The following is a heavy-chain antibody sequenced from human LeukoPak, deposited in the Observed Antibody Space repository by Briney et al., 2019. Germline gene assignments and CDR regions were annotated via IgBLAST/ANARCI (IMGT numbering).Heavy chain of an antibody. J-gene: IGHJ4*02. CDR2: IWYDGSNK. V-gene: IGHV3-33*01. CDR1: GFTFSSYG. Sequence: GRSLRLSCAASGFTFSSYGMHWVRQAPGKGLEWVAVIWYDGSNKYYADSVKGRFTISRNNSKNTLYLQMNSLRAEDTAVYYCARSQLSDSIFDYWGQGTLVTVSS. CDR3: ARSQLSDSIFDY. D-gene: IGHD3-3*02.